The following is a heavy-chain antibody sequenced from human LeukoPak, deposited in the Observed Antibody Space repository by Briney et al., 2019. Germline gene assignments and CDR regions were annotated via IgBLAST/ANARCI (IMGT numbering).Heavy chain of an antibody. J-gene: IGHJ3*02. CDR2: FDPEDGET. CDR3: ATVGVGATTVVVARGDAFDI. CDR1: GYTLTELS. D-gene: IGHD1-26*01. V-gene: IGHV1-24*01. Sequence: ASVKVSCKVSGYTLTELSMHWVRQAPGKGLEWIGGFDPEDGETIYAQKFQGRVTMTEDTSTDTAYMELSSLRSEDTAVYYCATVGVGATTVVVARGDAFDILGQGTMVTVSS.